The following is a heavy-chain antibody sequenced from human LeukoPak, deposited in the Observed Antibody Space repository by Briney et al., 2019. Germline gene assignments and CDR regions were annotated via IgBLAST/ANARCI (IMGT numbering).Heavy chain of an antibody. CDR2: IIPIFGAA. J-gene: IGHJ3*02. CDR3: ARGYSSGWYELGDAFDI. Sequence: ASVKVSCKACGGTFSSYAISWVRQAPGQGLEWMGRIIPIFGAANYAQKFQGRVTITTDESTSTAYMELSSLRSEDTAVYYCARGYSSGWYELGDAFDIWGQGTMVTVSS. D-gene: IGHD6-19*01. CDR1: GGTFSSYA. V-gene: IGHV1-69*05.